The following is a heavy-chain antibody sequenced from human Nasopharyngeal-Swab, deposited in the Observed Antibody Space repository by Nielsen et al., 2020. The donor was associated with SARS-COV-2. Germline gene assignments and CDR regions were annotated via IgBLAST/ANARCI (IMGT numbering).Heavy chain of an antibody. Sequence: GESLKISCAASGFTFSSYAMHWVRQAPGKGLEWVAVISYDGSNKYYADSVKGRFTISRDNSKNTLYLQMNSLRAEDTAVYYCARPGSGYDLPDAFDIWGQGTMVTVSS. J-gene: IGHJ3*02. D-gene: IGHD5-12*01. CDR1: GFTFSSYA. CDR2: ISYDGSNK. V-gene: IGHV3-30-3*01. CDR3: ARPGSGYDLPDAFDI.